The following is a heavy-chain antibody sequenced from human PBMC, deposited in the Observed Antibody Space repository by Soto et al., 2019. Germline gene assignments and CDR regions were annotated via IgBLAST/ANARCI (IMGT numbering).Heavy chain of an antibody. CDR2: IYYSGST. Sequence: SETLSLTCTVSGSSISSYYWSWIRQPPGKGLEWIGYIYYSGSTNYNPSLKSRVTISVDTSKNQFSLKLSSVTAADTAVYYCGRGNYCYYGMDVWGQGTTVTVSS. J-gene: IGHJ6*01. CDR3: GRGNYCYYGMDV. CDR1: GSSISSYY. V-gene: IGHV4-59*01.